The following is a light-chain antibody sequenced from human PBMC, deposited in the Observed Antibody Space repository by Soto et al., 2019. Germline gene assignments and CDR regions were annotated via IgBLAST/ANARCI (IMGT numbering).Light chain of an antibody. CDR3: SSYTTSSITP. J-gene: IGLJ1*01. CDR2: DVT. CDR1: SSDVGGYSY. Sequence: QSALTQPASVSGSPGQSITISCTGTSSDVGGYSYVSWYQHHPGKAPKLLIYDVTTRPSGVSDRFSGSKSGNTASLTISGLQAEDEADYYCSSYTTSSITPFGTETKVTVL. V-gene: IGLV2-14*03.